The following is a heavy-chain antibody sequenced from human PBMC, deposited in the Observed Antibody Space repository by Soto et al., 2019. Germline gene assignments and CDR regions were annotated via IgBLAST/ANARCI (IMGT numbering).Heavy chain of an antibody. CDR3: VSDRGYGHASVPYS. CDR1: GFTFTSYG. J-gene: IGHJ4*02. Sequence: QAPLVESGGGVVQPGRSLRLSCAASGFTFTSYGMHWVRQAPGTRLEWVAVISYDGGLQHYADSVKGRFTISRDNSKNMVLLKMNSLRAEDTAVYYCVSDRGYGHASVPYSWGQGTLVSVSS. V-gene: IGHV3-30*03. CDR2: ISYDGGLQ. D-gene: IGHD5-18*01.